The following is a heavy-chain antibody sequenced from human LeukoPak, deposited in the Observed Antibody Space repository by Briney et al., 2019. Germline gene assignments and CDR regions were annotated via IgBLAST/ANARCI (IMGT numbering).Heavy chain of an antibody. J-gene: IGHJ4*02. D-gene: IGHD3-22*01. CDR3: ARVYLKRDYYDSSAYFSFDY. V-gene: IGHV1-69*13. CDR1: GGTFSSYA. CDR2: IIPIFGTA. Sequence: SVKVSCTASGGTFSSYAISWVRQAPGQGLEWMGGIIPIFGTANYAQKFQGRVTITADDSTSTAYMELSSLRSEDTAVYYCARVYLKRDYYDSSAYFSFDYWGQGTLVTVSS.